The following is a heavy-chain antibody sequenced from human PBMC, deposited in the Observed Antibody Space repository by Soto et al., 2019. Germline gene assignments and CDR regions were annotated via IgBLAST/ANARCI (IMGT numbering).Heavy chain of an antibody. J-gene: IGHJ4*02. Sequence: QVQLVESGGGVVQPGRSLRLSCAASGFTFSSYGMHWVRQAPGKGPEWVAVISYDGSNKYYADSVKGRFTISRDNSKNTLYLQMNSLRAEDTAVYYCAKDLGSVVVVSNFDYWGQGTLVTVSS. CDR2: ISYDGSNK. CDR1: GFTFSSYG. V-gene: IGHV3-30*18. D-gene: IGHD3-22*01. CDR3: AKDLGSVVVVSNFDY.